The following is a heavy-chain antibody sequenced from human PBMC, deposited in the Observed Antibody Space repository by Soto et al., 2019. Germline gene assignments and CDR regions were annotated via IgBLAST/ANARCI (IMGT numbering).Heavy chain of an antibody. CDR3: AREVYCSGGTCPRYFDY. CDR1: GYTFSSHY. V-gene: IGHV1-46*01. CDR2: INPSGGRT. Sequence: ASVKVSCKASGYTFSSHYMHWVRQAPGQGLEWMGIINPSGGRTTYAQKFQGRVTMTRDTSTSTVYMELSSLRSEDMAVYYCAREVYCSGGTCPRYFDYWGQGTLVTVSS. D-gene: IGHD2-15*01. J-gene: IGHJ4*02.